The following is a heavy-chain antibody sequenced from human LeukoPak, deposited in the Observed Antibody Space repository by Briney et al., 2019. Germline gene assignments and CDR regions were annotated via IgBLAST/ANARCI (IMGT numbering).Heavy chain of an antibody. CDR1: GVSISSGGYY. J-gene: IGHJ3*02. Sequence: PSQTLSLTCTVSGVSISSGGYYWSWIRQHPGKGLEWLGYIYYSGSTYYNPSLMRRVTISVATSKYQCTLKLSSVTAADTAVYYCARGYYGGTVYDIWGQRTMVTVSS. CDR3: ARGYYGGTVYDI. V-gene: IGHV4-31*03. CDR2: IYYSGST. D-gene: IGHD4-23*01.